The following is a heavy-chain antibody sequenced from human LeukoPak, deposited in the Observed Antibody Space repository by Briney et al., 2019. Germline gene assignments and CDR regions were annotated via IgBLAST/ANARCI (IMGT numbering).Heavy chain of an antibody. J-gene: IGHJ4*02. V-gene: IGHV3-23*01. CDR3: AKDRYYDSSGYYYSY. CDR2: ISGSGGST. D-gene: IGHD3-22*01. Sequence: GGSLRLSCAASGFTFSSYAMSWVRQAPGKGLEWVSAISGSGGSTYYADSVKGGFTISRDNSKNTLYLQMNSLRAEDTAVYYCAKDRYYDSSGYYYSYWGQGTLVTVSS. CDR1: GFTFSSYA.